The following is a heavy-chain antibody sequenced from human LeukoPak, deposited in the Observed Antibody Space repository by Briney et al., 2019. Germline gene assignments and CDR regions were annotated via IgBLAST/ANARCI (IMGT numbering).Heavy chain of an antibody. J-gene: IGHJ6*02. CDR2: INSYNGNT. CDR1: GYTFTSYG. Sequence: ASVKVSCKASGYTFTSYGISWVRQAPGQGLEWMGWINSYNGNTNYAQKLQGRATMTTDTSTSTAYMEVRSLRSDDTAVFYCARDRPTAMESSFYFYGMDAWGQGTTVTVSS. CDR3: ARDRPTAMESSFYFYGMDA. V-gene: IGHV1-18*01. D-gene: IGHD5-18*01.